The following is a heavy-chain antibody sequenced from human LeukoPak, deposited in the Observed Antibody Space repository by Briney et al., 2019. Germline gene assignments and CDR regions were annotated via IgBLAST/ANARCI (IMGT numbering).Heavy chain of an antibody. CDR3: ALPAKGASFYYYMEV. CDR1: AYTSPNYG. Sequence: ASVKVSCKASAYTSPNYGVTWVRQAPGRGLEWMGWISTYNGNTQYAQKFQGRVTMTTDTPTKTVYMELRNLRSNDTAVYYCALPAKGASFYYYMEVWGKGTTVTVSS. V-gene: IGHV1-18*01. D-gene: IGHD2-2*01. CDR2: ISTYNGNT. J-gene: IGHJ6*03.